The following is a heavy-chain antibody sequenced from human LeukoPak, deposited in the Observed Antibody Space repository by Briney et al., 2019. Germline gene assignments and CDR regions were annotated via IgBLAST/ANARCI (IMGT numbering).Heavy chain of an antibody. V-gene: IGHV3-64*01. CDR3: ARDRDGGFAFDI. D-gene: IGHD2-15*01. CDR1: EFSFSNYV. Sequence: GGSLRLSCAASEFSFSNYVMHWVRQAPGKGLEYVSAIMPNGETRGYANSMKGRFTISRDNSKNTLYLQMGSLRAEDMAIYYCARDRDGGFAFDIWGQGTLVTVSP. CDR2: IMPNGETR. J-gene: IGHJ3*02.